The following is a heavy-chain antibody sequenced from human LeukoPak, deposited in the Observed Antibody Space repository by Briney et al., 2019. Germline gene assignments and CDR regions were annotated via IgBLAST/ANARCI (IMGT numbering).Heavy chain of an antibody. CDR3: AKWRYYYDSSGPYYMDV. D-gene: IGHD3-22*01. CDR1: GFAFRSHA. V-gene: IGHV3-23*01. CDR2: ISGSGGST. J-gene: IGHJ6*03. Sequence: GGSLRLSCTASGFAFRSHAMHWVRQAPGKGLEWVSAISGSGGSTYYADSVKGRFTISRDNSKNTLYLQMNSLRAEDTAVYYCAKWRYYYDSSGPYYMDVWGKGTTVTISS.